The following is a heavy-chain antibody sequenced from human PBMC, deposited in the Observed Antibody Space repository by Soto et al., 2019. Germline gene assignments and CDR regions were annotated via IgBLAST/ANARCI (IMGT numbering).Heavy chain of an antibody. CDR3: ATAFDCSSTSCSAYYFDY. CDR2: FDPEDGET. D-gene: IGHD2-2*01. Sequence: ASVKVSCKASGYTFTSYDITWVRQATGQGLEWMGGFDPEDGETIYAQKFQGRVTMTEDTSTDTAYMELSSLRSEDTAVYYCATAFDCSSTSCSAYYFDYWGQGTLVTVSS. CDR1: GYTFTSYD. J-gene: IGHJ4*02. V-gene: IGHV1-24*01.